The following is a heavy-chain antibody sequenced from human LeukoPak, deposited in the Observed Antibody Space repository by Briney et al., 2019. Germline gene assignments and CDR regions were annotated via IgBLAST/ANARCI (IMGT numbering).Heavy chain of an antibody. D-gene: IGHD3-16*01. Sequence: GGSLRLSCAASGFTFTTYWLSWVRQAPGKGLEWVANIKQDGSEKYYVDSVKGRFTTSRDNAKKSVYLQMNSLRAEDTAVYYCARYRPWGYFDYWGQGTLVTVSS. CDR1: GFTFTTYW. J-gene: IGHJ4*02. CDR3: ARYRPWGYFDY. CDR2: IKQDGSEK. V-gene: IGHV3-7*04.